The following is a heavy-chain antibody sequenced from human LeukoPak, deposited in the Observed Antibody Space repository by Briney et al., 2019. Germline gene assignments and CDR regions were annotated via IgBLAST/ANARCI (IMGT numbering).Heavy chain of an antibody. CDR3: AKGWGITYYYDSSGYYDAFDI. CDR2: ISYDGSNK. D-gene: IGHD3-22*01. V-gene: IGHV3-30*18. CDR1: GFTFSSYG. Sequence: GGSLRLSCAASGFTFSSYGMHWVRQAPGQGLEWAAVISYDGSNKYYADSVKGRFTISRDNSKNTLYLQMNSLRAEDTAVYYCAKGWGITYYYDSSGYYDAFDIWGQGTMVTVSS. J-gene: IGHJ3*02.